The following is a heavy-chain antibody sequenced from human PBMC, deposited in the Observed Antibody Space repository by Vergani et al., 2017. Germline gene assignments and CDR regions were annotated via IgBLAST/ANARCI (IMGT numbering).Heavy chain of an antibody. CDR1: GGTFSSYT. J-gene: IGHJ6*02. CDR3: AREQAVAEYYYYYGMDV. D-gene: IGHD6-19*01. CDR2: IIPILGIA. Sequence: QVQLVQSGAEVKKPGSSVKVSCKASGGTFSSYTISWVRQAPGQGLEWMGRIIPILGIANYAQKFQGRVTITADKSTSTAYMELSSLRSEDTAVYYCAREQAVAEYYYYYGMDVWGQGTTVTVSS. V-gene: IGHV1-69*08.